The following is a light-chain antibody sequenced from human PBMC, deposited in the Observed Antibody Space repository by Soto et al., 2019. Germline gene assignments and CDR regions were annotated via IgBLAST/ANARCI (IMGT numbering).Light chain of an antibody. CDR2: DAS. CDR3: QQRSNWPLP. V-gene: IGKV3-11*01. CDR1: QRVRSY. Sequence: EIVLTQSPATMSLSTGERATLSCRASQRVRSYLAWYQQKPFQAPRLLIYDASYRTTVIPARFSGSGAGTDFTLTISSLEPEDFAVYYCQQRSNWPLPFGGGTKVEIK. J-gene: IGKJ4*01.